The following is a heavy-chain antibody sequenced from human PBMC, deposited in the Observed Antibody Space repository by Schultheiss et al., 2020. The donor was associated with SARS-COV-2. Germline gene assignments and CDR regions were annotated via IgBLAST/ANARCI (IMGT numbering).Heavy chain of an antibody. Sequence: SGPTLVKPTQTLTLTCTFSGFLLSTSGMCVSWIRQPPGKALEWLARIDWDDDKRYSPSLKSRLTITKDTSKNQVTLTVTNMDPVDTATYYCARIVYGENYFDYWGQGTLVTVSS. CDR1: GFLLSTSGMC. CDR2: IDWDDDK. J-gene: IGHJ4*02. CDR3: ARIVYGENYFDY. D-gene: IGHD4-17*01. V-gene: IGHV2-5*08.